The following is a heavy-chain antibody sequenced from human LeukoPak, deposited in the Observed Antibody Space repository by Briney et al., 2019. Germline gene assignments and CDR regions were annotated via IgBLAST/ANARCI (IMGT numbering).Heavy chain of an antibody. J-gene: IGHJ3*01. Sequence: ASVKVSCKAFGYTFINYGISWVRQAPGQGLECMGWISNYNGNTNSAQKLQGRVTLTTDTSTSTAYMELRSLRSDDTAVYYCARDFNYDFRGGDAFDLWGQGTVITVSS. CDR2: ISNYNGNT. D-gene: IGHD3-3*01. V-gene: IGHV1-18*01. CDR1: GYTFINYG. CDR3: ARDFNYDFRGGDAFDL.